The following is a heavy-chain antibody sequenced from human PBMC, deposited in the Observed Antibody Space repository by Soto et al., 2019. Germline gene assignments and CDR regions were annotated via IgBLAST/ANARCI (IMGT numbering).Heavy chain of an antibody. Sequence: ASVKVSCKASGYTFSSYGLSWVRQAPGQGLEWMGWISVYNGNTNYAQKLQGRVTMTTDTSTSTAYMELRSLRSDDTAVYYCARDQRCSSTSCYRGYYYYYGMDVWGQGTTVTVS. D-gene: IGHD2-2*01. CDR2: ISVYNGNT. CDR3: ARDQRCSSTSCYRGYYYYYGMDV. V-gene: IGHV1-18*04. CDR1: GYTFSSYG. J-gene: IGHJ6*02.